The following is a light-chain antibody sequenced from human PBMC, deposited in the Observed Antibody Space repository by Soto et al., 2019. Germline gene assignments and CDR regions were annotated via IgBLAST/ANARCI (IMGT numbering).Light chain of an antibody. CDR1: QGISNY. J-gene: IGKJ4*01. CDR2: AAS. Sequence: DIQMTQSPSSLFASVGVRVTITCRARQGISNYLAWYQQKPGKVPKLLIYAASTLQSGVPSRFSGSGSETDFTLTISSLQPEDVATYYSQKYTSAPLTFGGGTKVEIK. CDR3: QKYTSAPLT. V-gene: IGKV1-27*01.